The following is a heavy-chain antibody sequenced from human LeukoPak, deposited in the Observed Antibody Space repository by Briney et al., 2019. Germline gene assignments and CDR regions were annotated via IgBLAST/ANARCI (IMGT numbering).Heavy chain of an antibody. D-gene: IGHD3-16*02. Sequence: GGSLRLSCVGSGFTFSNYAVTWVRQAPGKGLEWVSGISGSGSSTYYADSVKGQFTISRDNSKNAVYLQVNSLSAEDTAVYYCAKLGNGNVWGTYRDNWFDPWGQGTLVTVS. J-gene: IGHJ5*02. V-gene: IGHV3-23*01. CDR1: GFTFSNYA. CDR2: ISGSGSST. CDR3: AKLGNGNVWGTYRDNWFDP.